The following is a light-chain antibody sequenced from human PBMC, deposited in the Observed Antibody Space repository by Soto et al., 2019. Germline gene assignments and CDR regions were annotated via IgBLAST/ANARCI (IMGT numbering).Light chain of an antibody. CDR2: GNS. Sequence: QSVLTQPPSVSGAPGQRVTISCTGSSSNIGAGYDVHWYQQLPGTDPKLLIYGNSNRPSGVPDRFSGSKSGTSASLAITGLQAEDEADYYCQSYDSSLTALFGGGTKPTVL. CDR1: SSNIGAGYD. J-gene: IGLJ3*02. V-gene: IGLV1-40*01. CDR3: QSYDSSLTAL.